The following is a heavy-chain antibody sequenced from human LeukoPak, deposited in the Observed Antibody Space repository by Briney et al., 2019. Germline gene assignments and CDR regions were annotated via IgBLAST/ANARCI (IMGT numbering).Heavy chain of an antibody. CDR3: ARREHSSSGNDY. V-gene: IGHV4-38-2*01. J-gene: IGHJ4*02. CDR1: GYSISSGYY. CDR2: IYHSGST. Sequence: PSETLSLTCAVSGYSISSGYYWGWIRQPPGKGLEWIGSIYHSGSTYYNPSLKSRVTISVDTSKNQFSLKLSSVTAADTAVYYCARREHSSSGNDYWGQGTLVTVSS. D-gene: IGHD6-6*01.